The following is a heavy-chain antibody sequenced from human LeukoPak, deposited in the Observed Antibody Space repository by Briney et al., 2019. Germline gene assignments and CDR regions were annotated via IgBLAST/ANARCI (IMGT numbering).Heavy chain of an antibody. V-gene: IGHV4-34*01. CDR1: GGSFSGYY. CDR2: INHSGST. CDR3: ARRPGYCSSTSCPGRFAP. Sequence: SETLSLTCAVYGGSFSGYYWSWIRQPPGKGLEWIGEINHSGSTNYNPSLKSRVTISVDTSKNQFSLKLSSVTAADTAVYYCARRPGYCSSTSCPGRFAPWGQGTLVTVSS. D-gene: IGHD2-2*01. J-gene: IGHJ5*02.